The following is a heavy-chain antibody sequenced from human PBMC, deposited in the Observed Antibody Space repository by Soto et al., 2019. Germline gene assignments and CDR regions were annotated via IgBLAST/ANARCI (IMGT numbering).Heavy chain of an antibody. CDR1: GGSFSDHF. Sequence: QVQLQQWGAGLLKPSETLSLTCGVYGGSFSDHFWSWIRQSPGKELEWIESFYDSGSSYYSPSLKRRMTISVASSKNQFSLTLTSVTAADTAVYYCARGTRDYFDPTCPGYGMDVWGQGTTVTVSS. D-gene: IGHD4-17*01. J-gene: IGHJ6*02. CDR3: ARGTRDYFDPTCPGYGMDV. CDR2: FYDSGSS. V-gene: IGHV4-34*01.